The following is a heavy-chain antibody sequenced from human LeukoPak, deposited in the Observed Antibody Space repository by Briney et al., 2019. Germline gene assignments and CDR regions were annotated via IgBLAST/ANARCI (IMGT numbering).Heavy chain of an antibody. CDR3: VRGASHLAY. D-gene: IGHD4/OR15-4a*01. Sequence: PGGSLRLSCASGFAISFYNMNWVRQAPGKGLEWLSYIGSSSSTIYYADSVKGRFTISRDNSNSTLFLQMNSLRGDDTAVYYCVRGASHLAYWGQGTLVTASS. J-gene: IGHJ4*02. CDR1: GFAISFYN. CDR2: IGSSSSTI. V-gene: IGHV3-48*01.